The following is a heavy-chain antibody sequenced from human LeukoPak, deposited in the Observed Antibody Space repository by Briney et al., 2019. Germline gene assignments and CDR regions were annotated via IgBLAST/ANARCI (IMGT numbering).Heavy chain of an antibody. V-gene: IGHV1-46*01. D-gene: IGHD6-13*01. Sequence: ASVKVSCKASGFTFTTYYMHWVRQAPGQGLEWMGIINPSGSSTSYTQKFQGRVTMTRDMSTSTVYMELSSLRSEDTAVYYCARETRGVPGAIAAVKGFDYWGQETLVTVSS. CDR3: ARETRGVPGAIAAVKGFDY. J-gene: IGHJ4*02. CDR1: GFTFTTYY. CDR2: INPSGSST.